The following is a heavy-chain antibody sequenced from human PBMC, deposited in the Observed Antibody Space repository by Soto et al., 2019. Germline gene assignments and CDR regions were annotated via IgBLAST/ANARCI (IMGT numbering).Heavy chain of an antibody. CDR2: ISFDGLNK. V-gene: IGHV3-30-3*01. J-gene: IGHJ6*02. CDR3: ARDFLEYGGDYYGMDV. D-gene: IGHD6-6*01. Sequence: QVQLVESGGGVVQPGRSLRLSCAASGFTFSSYAMHWVRQAPGQGLEWVALISFDGLNKYYADSVQGRFTISRDRSKNTLYLQMISLRAEDTAVYYCARDFLEYGGDYYGMDVWGQGTTVTVSS. CDR1: GFTFSSYA.